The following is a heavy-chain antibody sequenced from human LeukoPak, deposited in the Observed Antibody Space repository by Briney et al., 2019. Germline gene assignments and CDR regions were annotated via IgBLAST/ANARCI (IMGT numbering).Heavy chain of an antibody. CDR2: IYSGGST. J-gene: IGHJ4*02. D-gene: IGHD5-24*01. Sequence: GGSLRLSCAASGFTVSSNYMSWVRQAPGKGLEWVSVIYSGGSTYHADSVKGRFTISRDNSKNTLYLQMNSLRAEDTAVYYCARDGGDGYDIFFFDYWGQGTLVTVSS. V-gene: IGHV3-66*02. CDR1: GFTVSSNY. CDR3: ARDGGDGYDIFFFDY.